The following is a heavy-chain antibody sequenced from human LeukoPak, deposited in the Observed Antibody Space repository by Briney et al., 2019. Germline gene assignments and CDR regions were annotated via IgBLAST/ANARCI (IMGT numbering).Heavy chain of an antibody. CDR1: GFTFSNCG. CDR3: ARDTYGGFDY. V-gene: IGHV3-30*03. D-gene: IGHD4/OR15-4a*01. Sequence: GGSLRLSCAASGFTFSNCGMHWVRQAPGKGLEWVALISYEGSKKYYADFVKGRFTISRDNSKNTLYLQMNSLRAEDTAVYYCARDTYGGFDYWGQGTLVTVSS. CDR2: ISYEGSKK. J-gene: IGHJ4*02.